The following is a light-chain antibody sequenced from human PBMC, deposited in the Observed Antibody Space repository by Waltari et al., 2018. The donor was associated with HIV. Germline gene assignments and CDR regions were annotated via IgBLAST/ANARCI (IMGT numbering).Light chain of an antibody. Sequence: QSALTQPPSASGSPGQSVTISCTRTSSDVGGYNYVSWYQQHPGKAPKLMIYEVSKRPSGVPDRFSGSKSGNTAALTVSGLQAEDEADYYCSSYAGSNNFGVFGGGTKLTVL. V-gene: IGLV2-8*01. CDR1: SSDVGGYNY. CDR3: SSYAGSNNFGV. J-gene: IGLJ2*01. CDR2: EVS.